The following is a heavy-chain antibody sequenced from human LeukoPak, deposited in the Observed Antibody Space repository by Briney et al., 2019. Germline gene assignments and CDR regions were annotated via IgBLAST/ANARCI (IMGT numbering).Heavy chain of an antibody. CDR3: ARERSSGWYYFDY. CDR2: IYSGGST. D-gene: IGHD6-19*01. V-gene: IGHV3-66*01. CDR1: GFTISSNY. J-gene: IGHJ4*02. Sequence: GSLRLACAASGFTISSNYMSWVRQAPGKGLAWGSVIYSGGSTYYADPVKGRFTISRDNSKNTLYLQMNSLRAEDTAVYYCARERSSGWYYFDYWGQGTLVTVSS.